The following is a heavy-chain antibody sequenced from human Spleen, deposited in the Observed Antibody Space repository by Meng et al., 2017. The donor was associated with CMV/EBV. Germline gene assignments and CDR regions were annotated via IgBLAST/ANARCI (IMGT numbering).Heavy chain of an antibody. CDR3: ARAVGGVVIIPTSTLFDY. Sequence: SETLSLTCAVSGYSISSGYSWGWIRQPPGKGLEWIATLSHSGPTYYNPSLKSRVTISVDTSKNQFSLNLKSVTAADTAVYYCARAVGGVVIIPTSTLFDYWGQGTLVTVSS. CDR2: LSHSGPT. J-gene: IGHJ4*02. V-gene: IGHV4-38-2*01. CDR1: GYSISSGYS. D-gene: IGHD3-3*01.